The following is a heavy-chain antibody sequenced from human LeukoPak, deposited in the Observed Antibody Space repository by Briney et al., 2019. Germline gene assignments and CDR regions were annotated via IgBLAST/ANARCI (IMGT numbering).Heavy chain of an antibody. CDR1: GFTFSNYE. CDR2: IVGGADNK. Sequence: GGSLRLSCAASGFTFSNYEMNWVRLAPGKGLEWVAYIVGGADNKQYSDSVRGRFTISRDNAKNSLYLQMNNLRAEDTAVYYCAKDLWFGELSSNYWGQGTLVTVSS. D-gene: IGHD3-10*01. V-gene: IGHV3-48*03. J-gene: IGHJ4*02. CDR3: AKDLWFGELSSNY.